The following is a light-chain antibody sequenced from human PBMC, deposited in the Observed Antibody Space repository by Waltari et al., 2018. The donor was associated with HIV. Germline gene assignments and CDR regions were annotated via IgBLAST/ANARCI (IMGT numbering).Light chain of an antibody. Sequence: HLVLTQSPSASASLGASVKVTCNLSSEHSSYAIAWHQHRPETGPRYLMKLNSDGSPDRGDGSPDRFSGSSSGAERYLIISSLQSDDEADYYCQTWGTGIVVFGGGTKLTVL. CDR2: LNSDGSP. CDR3: QTWGTGIVV. CDR1: SEHSSYA. J-gene: IGLJ3*02. V-gene: IGLV4-69*01.